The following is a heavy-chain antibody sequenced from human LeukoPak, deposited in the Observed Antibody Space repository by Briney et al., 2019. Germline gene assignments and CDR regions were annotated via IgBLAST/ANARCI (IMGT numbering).Heavy chain of an antibody. J-gene: IGHJ4*02. CDR2: INEDRSTT. CDR1: GFTFSSNW. V-gene: IGHV3-74*01. CDR3: VRDLGGRSGH. Sequence: GGSLRLSCAASGFTFSSNWMHWVRQAPGKGLVWVSRINEDRSTTNYADSVKGRSTIFRDNAKNTLYLQMNSLRAEDTAVYYCVRDLGGRSGHWGQGTLVTVSS. D-gene: IGHD1-26*01.